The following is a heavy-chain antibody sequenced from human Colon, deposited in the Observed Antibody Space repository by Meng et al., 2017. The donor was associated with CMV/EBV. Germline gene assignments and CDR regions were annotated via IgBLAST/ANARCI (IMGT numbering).Heavy chain of an antibody. V-gene: IGHV2-5*02. CDR2: IYWDDDK. D-gene: IGHD3-3*01. Sequence: VGWIRQPPGKALDWLALIYWDDDKRYNPSLKSRLTITKDTSKNQVVLTMTNMDPADTATYYCAYSKPYYNFWSGPERKWDTGLDCEYWGQGTLVTVSS. J-gene: IGHJ4*02. CDR3: AYSKPYYNFWSGPERKWDTGLDCEY.